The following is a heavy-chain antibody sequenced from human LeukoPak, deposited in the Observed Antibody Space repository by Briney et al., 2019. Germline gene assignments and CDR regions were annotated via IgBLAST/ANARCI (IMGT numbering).Heavy chain of an antibody. CDR2: FDPEDGET. CDR1: GYTLTELS. V-gene: IGHV1-24*01. D-gene: IGHD6-19*01. Sequence: ASVKVSFKVSGYTLTELSMHWVRQAPGKGLEWMGGFDPEDGETIYAQKFQGRVTMTEDTSTDTAYMELSSLRSEDTAVYYCATLYSSGWYWFDPWGQGTLVTVSS. J-gene: IGHJ5*02. CDR3: ATLYSSGWYWFDP.